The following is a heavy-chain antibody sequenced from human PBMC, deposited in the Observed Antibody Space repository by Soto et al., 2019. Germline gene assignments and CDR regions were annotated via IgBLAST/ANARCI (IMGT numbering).Heavy chain of an antibody. D-gene: IGHD1-26*01. J-gene: IGHJ4*02. Sequence: EVHLAESGGGLVQPGGSLRLSCAGSGFTFSGYGMNWVRQAPGKGLEWLSYISGRGDTIQYADSVKGRFTISRDNSKNTLHLQMNSLRAEDTAIYYCATGGSYYEFDYWGQGTLVTVSS. CDR1: GFTFSGYG. CDR3: ATGGSYYEFDY. CDR2: ISGRGDTI. V-gene: IGHV3-48*01.